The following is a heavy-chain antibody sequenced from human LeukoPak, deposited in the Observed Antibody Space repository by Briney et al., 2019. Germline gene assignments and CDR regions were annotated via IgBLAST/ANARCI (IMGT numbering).Heavy chain of an antibody. CDR1: GFTFDDYA. V-gene: IGHV3-9*01. CDR2: ISWNSGSI. Sequence: GGSLRLSCAASGFTFDDYAMHWVRQAPGKGLEWVSGISWNSGSIGYADSVKGRFTIPRDNAKNSLYLQMNSLRAEDTAVYYCARGCRDGYLYYYYYYMDVWGKGTTVTVSS. D-gene: IGHD5-24*01. J-gene: IGHJ6*03. CDR3: ARGCRDGYLYYYYYYMDV.